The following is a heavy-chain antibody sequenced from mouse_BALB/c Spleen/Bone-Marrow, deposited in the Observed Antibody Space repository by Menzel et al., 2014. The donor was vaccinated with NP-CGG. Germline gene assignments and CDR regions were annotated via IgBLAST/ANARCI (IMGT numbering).Heavy chain of an antibody. CDR2: IHGNGGST. CDR3: VRGNYGNYVDYFDF. J-gene: IGHJ2*01. V-gene: IGHV5-6-3*01. CDR1: GFTFSNYG. Sequence: EVQGVESGGGLVQPGGSLKLSCAASGFTFSNYGMSWFRQTPDKRLELVATIHGNGGSTYYPDSVKGRFTISRDTAKNTLYLQMSSLKSEETAMYYCVRGNYGNYVDYFDFWGQGTTLTVSS. D-gene: IGHD2-1*01.